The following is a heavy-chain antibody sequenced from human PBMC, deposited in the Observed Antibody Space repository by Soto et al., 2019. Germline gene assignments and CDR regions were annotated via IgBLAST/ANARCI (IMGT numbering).Heavy chain of an antibody. CDR1: GGSISSYY. CDR3: ARAGSGYSFDY. J-gene: IGHJ4*02. Sequence: SETLSLTCTVPGGSISSYYWTWIRQTPGKGLEWIGYIYNTGSTTYSPSLKSRVTISVNTSKNRLSLKLSSVTAADTAVYYCARAGSGYSFDYWGQGTLVTVSS. D-gene: IGHD3-9*01. CDR2: IYNTGST. V-gene: IGHV4-59*01.